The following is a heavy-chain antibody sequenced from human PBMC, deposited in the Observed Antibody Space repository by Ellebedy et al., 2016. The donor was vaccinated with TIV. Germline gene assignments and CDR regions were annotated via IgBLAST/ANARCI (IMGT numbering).Heavy chain of an antibody. CDR1: GFTFSSYG. J-gene: IGHJ6*02. Sequence: GESLKISCAASGFTFSSYGMHWVRQAPGKGLEWVAVISYDGSNKYYVDSVKGRFTISRDNSKNTLYLQMNSLRAEDTAVYYCARPMTTVMDYYYGMDVWGQGTTVTVSS. CDR2: ISYDGSNK. CDR3: ARPMTTVMDYYYGMDV. V-gene: IGHV3-30*03. D-gene: IGHD4-17*01.